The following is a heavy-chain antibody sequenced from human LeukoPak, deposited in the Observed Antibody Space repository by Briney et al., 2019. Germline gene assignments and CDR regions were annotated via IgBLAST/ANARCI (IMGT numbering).Heavy chain of an antibody. V-gene: IGHV1-69*02. CDR1: GGTFNSYT. CDR2: IIPILGIA. CDR3: ARGNGLPMDV. J-gene: IGHJ6*03. D-gene: IGHD4-23*01. Sequence: SVKVSCKASGGTFNSYTISWVRQAPGHRLEWMGRIIPILGIANYAQKFHGRVTITADKSTSPAYMELSSLRSEDTAVYYCARGNGLPMDVWGKGTTVTVSS.